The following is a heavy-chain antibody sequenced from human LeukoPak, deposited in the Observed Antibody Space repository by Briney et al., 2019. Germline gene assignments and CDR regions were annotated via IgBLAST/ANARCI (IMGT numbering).Heavy chain of an antibody. Sequence: ASVKVSCKASGYTFTSYYMHWVRQAPGQGLEWMGIINPSGGSTSYAQKFQGRVTMTRDTSTSTVYMELSSLRSEDTAVYYCAKQRPDGPPPDDEEYGYDFGSPDYWGQGTLVTVSS. CDR3: AKQRPDGPPPDDEEYGYDFGSPDY. J-gene: IGHJ4*02. CDR2: INPSGGST. CDR1: GYTFTSYY. V-gene: IGHV1-46*01. D-gene: IGHD5-12*01.